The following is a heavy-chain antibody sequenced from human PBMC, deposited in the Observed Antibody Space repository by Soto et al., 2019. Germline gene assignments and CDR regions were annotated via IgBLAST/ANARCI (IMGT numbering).Heavy chain of an antibody. V-gene: IGHV5-51*01. CDR3: ARRTETDYSGMDV. Sequence: GESLKISCKGSGYSFSSYWIGWVRQMPGEGLEWMGIIYSGDSDTRYSPSFQGQVTISADKSINTAYLQWSSLKASDTAMYYCARRTETDYSGMDVWGQGTTVTVSS. CDR2: IYSGDSDT. D-gene: IGHD4-17*01. J-gene: IGHJ6*02. CDR1: GYSFSSYW.